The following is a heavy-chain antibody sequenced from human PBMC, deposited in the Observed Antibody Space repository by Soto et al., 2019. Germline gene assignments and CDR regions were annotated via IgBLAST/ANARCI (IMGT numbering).Heavy chain of an antibody. CDR1: GVTFSTYS. CDR3: ATPTYYYDSSGPPAY. V-gene: IGHV3-48*01. J-gene: IGHJ4*02. D-gene: IGHD3-22*01. Sequence: GGSLRLSCAASGVTFSTYSMNWVRQAPGKGLEWVSYISSSSSTIFYTDSVKGRFTVSRDNAKNSLYLQMNSLRAEDTAVYYCATPTYYYDSSGPPAYWGQGTLVTVSS. CDR2: ISSSSSTI.